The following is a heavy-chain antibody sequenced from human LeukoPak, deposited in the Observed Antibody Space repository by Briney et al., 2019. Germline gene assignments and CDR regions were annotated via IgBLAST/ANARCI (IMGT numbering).Heavy chain of an antibody. J-gene: IGHJ6*03. Sequence: ASVKVSCKASGGTFSSYAISWVRQAPGQGLEWMGGIIPIFGTANYAQKFQGRVTITADESTSTAYMELSRLRSDDTAVYYCARGTYYYGSGSYLSYYYYMDVWGKGTTVTVSS. CDR1: GGTFSSYA. CDR3: ARGTYYYGSGSYLSYYYYMDV. CDR2: IIPIFGTA. D-gene: IGHD3-10*01. V-gene: IGHV1-69*13.